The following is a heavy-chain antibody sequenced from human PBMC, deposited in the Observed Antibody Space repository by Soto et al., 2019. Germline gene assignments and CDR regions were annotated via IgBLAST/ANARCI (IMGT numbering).Heavy chain of an antibody. D-gene: IGHD4-17*01. CDR3: AREAPSRTTVTYYFDY. Sequence: ASVKVSCKASGYTFTSYGISWVRQAPGQGLEWMGWISAYNGNTNYAQKLQGRVTMTTDTSTSTAYMELRSLRSDDTAVYYCAREAPSRTTVTYYFDYWGQGTLVTVSS. V-gene: IGHV1-18*01. CDR1: GYTFTSYG. CDR2: ISAYNGNT. J-gene: IGHJ4*02.